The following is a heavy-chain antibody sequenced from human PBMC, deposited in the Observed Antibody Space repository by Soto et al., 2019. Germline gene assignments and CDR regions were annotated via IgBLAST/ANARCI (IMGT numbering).Heavy chain of an antibody. CDR2: MNPSSGNT. J-gene: IGHJ4*02. D-gene: IGHD6-6*01. Sequence: ASVKVSCKASGYTFTSYDINWVRQATGQGLEWMGWMNPSSGNTGYAQKFQGRVTMTRNTSISTAYMELSSLRSEDTAVYYCALYGGTRKEYSSSSGFDYWGQGTLVTVSS. CDR1: GYTFTSYD. CDR3: ALYGGTRKEYSSSSGFDY. V-gene: IGHV1-8*01.